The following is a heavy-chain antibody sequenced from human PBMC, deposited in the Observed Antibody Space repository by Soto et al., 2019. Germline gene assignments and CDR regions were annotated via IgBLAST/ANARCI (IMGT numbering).Heavy chain of an antibody. CDR2: ISYDGSNK. Sequence: GGSLRLSCAASGFTFSSYAMHWVRQAPGKGLEWVAVISYDGSNKYYADSVKGRFTISRDNSKNTLYLQMNSLRAEDTAGYYCASRGSYGDYGFDAFDIWGQGTMVTVSS. V-gene: IGHV3-30-3*01. CDR1: GFTFSSYA. D-gene: IGHD4-17*01. CDR3: ASRGSYGDYGFDAFDI. J-gene: IGHJ3*02.